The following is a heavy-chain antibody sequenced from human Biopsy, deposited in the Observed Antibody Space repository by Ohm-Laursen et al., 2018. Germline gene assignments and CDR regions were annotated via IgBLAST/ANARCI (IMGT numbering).Heavy chain of an antibody. Sequence: SETLSLTCTVAAGSISNIINYWGWIRQPLGKGLEWLGSIYHTGITDYNPSLKSRVTISVDTSNNQFSLKLSSLTAADTAVYYCARHSFGSGRDFWGQGTLVTVSS. J-gene: IGHJ4*02. CDR1: AGSISNIINY. V-gene: IGHV4-39*01. D-gene: IGHD3-10*01. CDR3: ARHSFGSGRDF. CDR2: IYHTGIT.